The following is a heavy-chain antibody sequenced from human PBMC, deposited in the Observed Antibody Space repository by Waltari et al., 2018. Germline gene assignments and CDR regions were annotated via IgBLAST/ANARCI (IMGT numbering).Heavy chain of an antibody. J-gene: IGHJ6*02. CDR1: GYSISSGYY. CDR2: IYHSGST. Sequence: QVQLQESGPGLVKPSETLSLTCAVSGYSISSGYYWGWIRQSPGKGLEWIGSIYHSGSTYYNPSLKSRVTISVDTSKNQFSLKLSSVTAADTAVYYCARHRPPVVVPANGMDVWGQGTTVTVSS. D-gene: IGHD2-2*01. V-gene: IGHV4-38-2*01. CDR3: ARHRPPVVVPANGMDV.